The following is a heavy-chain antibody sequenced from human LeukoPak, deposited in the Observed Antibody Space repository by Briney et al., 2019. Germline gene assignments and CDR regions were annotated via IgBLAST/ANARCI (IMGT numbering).Heavy chain of an antibody. CDR2: IYYTGST. J-gene: IGHJ4*02. CDR3: AGGQQLDFDY. Sequence: SETLSLTCTVSGGSISISNYYWGWIRQPPGKGLEWIGSIYYTGSTYYNPSLKSRVTISVDTSKNQFSLKLSSVTAADTAVYYCAGGQQLDFDYWGQGTLVTVSS. D-gene: IGHD6-13*01. V-gene: IGHV4-39*07. CDR1: GGSISISNYY.